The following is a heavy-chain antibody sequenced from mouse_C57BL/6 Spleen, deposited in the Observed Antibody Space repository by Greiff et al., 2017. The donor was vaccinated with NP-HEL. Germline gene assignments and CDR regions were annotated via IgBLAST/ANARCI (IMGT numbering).Heavy chain of an antibody. V-gene: IGHV2-5*01. J-gene: IGHJ2*01. Sequence: VQLQQSGPGLVQPSQSLSITCTVSNFSLTNYGVHWIRQSPGKGLEWLGVIWRGGSTDYNAAFMSRLSIAKDNSKSQVFFKMNSLQADDTAIYYCAKNGGHYYGSSYYFDYGGQGTTLTVSS. D-gene: IGHD1-1*01. CDR1: NFSLTNYG. CDR3: AKNGGHYYGSSYYFDY. CDR2: IWRGGST.